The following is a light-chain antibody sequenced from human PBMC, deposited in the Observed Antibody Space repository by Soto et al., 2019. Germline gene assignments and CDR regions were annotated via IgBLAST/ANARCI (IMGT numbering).Light chain of an antibody. CDR2: DAS. V-gene: IGKV1-33*01. Sequence: DIQMTQSPSCLSSSVFDRLSISCQASQDIGNYLNWYQQRPGKAPKLLILDASSLDTGVPSRFSGSGSGTDFTFTISSLQSEDIATYYCQQYYNVPITFGQGTRLEIK. J-gene: IGKJ5*01. CDR3: QQYYNVPIT. CDR1: QDIGNY.